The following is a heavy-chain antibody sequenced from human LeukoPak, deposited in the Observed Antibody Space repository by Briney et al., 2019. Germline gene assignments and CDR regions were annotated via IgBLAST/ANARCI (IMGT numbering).Heavy chain of an antibody. Sequence: SETLSLTCTVSGGSISSYYWSWIRQPPGKGLEWIGEINHSGSTNYNPSLKSRITISVDTSKNQFSLKLSSVTAADTAVYYCARRQTILEWFVSDYWGQGTLVTVSS. CDR1: GGSISSYY. CDR3: ARRQTILEWFVSDY. V-gene: IGHV4-34*01. CDR2: INHSGST. J-gene: IGHJ4*02. D-gene: IGHD3-3*01.